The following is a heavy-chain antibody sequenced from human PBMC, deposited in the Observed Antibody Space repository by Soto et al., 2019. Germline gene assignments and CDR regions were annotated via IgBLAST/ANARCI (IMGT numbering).Heavy chain of an antibody. D-gene: IGHD6-19*01. J-gene: IGHJ4*02. CDR2: ISSISSYL. Sequence: EVQLVESGGGLVKPGGSLRLSCAASGFPFSSYTMNWVRRPPGKGLDWVSSISSISSYLYYADSVKGRFTISRDNATNSLYLQMNSLRAEDTAVYYCAWGYSSGDYWGQGTLVTVSS. CDR1: GFPFSSYT. CDR3: AWGYSSGDY. V-gene: IGHV3-21*01.